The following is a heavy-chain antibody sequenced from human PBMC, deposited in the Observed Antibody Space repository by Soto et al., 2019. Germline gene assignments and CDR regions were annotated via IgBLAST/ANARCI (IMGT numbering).Heavy chain of an antibody. V-gene: IGHV1-69*13. J-gene: IGHJ4*02. CDR2: IIPILGTA. D-gene: IGHD3-22*01. CDR1: GGTVSSYA. CDR3: ARGAYYYDSSGCSD. Sequence: ASVKVSCKASGGTVSSYAISWVRQAPGQGLEWMGGIIPILGTANYAKKFQGRVRITADESTSTAYMELSSLRSEATAAYYCARGAYYYDSSGCSDWGQGTLVTVSS.